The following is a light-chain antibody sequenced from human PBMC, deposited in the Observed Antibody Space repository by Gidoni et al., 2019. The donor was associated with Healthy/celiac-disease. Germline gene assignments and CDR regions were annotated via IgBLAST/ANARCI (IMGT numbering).Light chain of an antibody. V-gene: IGKV2-28*01. CDR2: LGS. CDR3: MQALQTPT. CDR1: QSLLHSNGYNY. J-gene: IGKJ1*01. Sequence: DLVMTHSPLSLPVTPGEPASISCRSSQSLLHSNGYNYLDWYLQKPGQSPQLLIYLGSNRASGVPGRFSGSGSGTDFTLKISRVEAEDVGVYYCMQALQTPTFGQGTKVEIK.